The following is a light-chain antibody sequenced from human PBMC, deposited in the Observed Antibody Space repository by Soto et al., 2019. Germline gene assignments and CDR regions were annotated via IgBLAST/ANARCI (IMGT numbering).Light chain of an antibody. CDR3: QQYSSSGT. J-gene: IGKJ1*01. Sequence: EIVLTQSPGTLSLSPGERATLSCRASQSVSSSYLAWYQQKPGQAPRLLIYDASTRATGVPARFSGSGSGTDFTLTISRLEPEDFAVYYCQQYSSSGTFGQGTKVDIK. CDR2: DAS. CDR1: QSVSSSY. V-gene: IGKV3-20*01.